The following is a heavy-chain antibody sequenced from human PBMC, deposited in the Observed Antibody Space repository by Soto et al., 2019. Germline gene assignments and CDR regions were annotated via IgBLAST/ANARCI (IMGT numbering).Heavy chain of an antibody. J-gene: IGHJ4*02. CDR2: IYTSGST. D-gene: IGHD3-9*01. CDR3: ARDMTISGESGYHDY. V-gene: IGHV4-4*07. Sequence: PSETLSRGCPVSGGSISSYYWSWIRQPPGKVLELIGRIYTSGSTNYNPSLKSRVTMSVDTSKNKLSLQLSSGTAAETAVYYCARDMTISGESGYHDYWGQGTLVHVSS. CDR1: GGSISSYY.